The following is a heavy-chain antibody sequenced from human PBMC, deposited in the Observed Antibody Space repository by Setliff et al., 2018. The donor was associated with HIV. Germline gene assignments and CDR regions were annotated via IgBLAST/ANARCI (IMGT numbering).Heavy chain of an antibody. CDR3: ARVVWMAAAGTIDYYYYGMDI. D-gene: IGHD6-13*01. V-gene: IGHV4-39*07. Sequence: PSETLSLTCSVSGVSINRTDHYWGWIRQSPGKRLEWIGSVSQSGSTYYNPSLKSRITISVDTSKNQFSLKLRSVTAADTAVYYCARVVWMAAAGTIDYYYYGMDIWGQGTTVTVSS. CDR2: VSQSGST. CDR1: GVSINRTDHY. J-gene: IGHJ6*02.